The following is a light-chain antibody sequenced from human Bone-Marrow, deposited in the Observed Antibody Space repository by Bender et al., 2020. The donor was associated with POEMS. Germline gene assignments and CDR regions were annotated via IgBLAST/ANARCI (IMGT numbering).Light chain of an antibody. CDR2: KDG. J-gene: IGLJ3*02. CDR1: LFPKEY. V-gene: IGLV3-25*03. Sequence: SYELTQPPSVSVSPGQTARITCSGDLFPKEYAYWYQQKPGQAPVLVMFKDGERPSGIPGRFSGSSSGTTATLTVSGVQAEDEADYYCQSEDNTDTLLVFGGGTKLTVL. CDR3: QSEDNTDTLLV.